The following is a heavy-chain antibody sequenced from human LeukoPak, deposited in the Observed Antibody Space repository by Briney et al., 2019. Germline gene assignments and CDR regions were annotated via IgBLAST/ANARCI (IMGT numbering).Heavy chain of an antibody. Sequence: PGGSLRLSCVGSGFTFNKYCMTWVRQAPGKGLEWVANINQIGTEKDIVDSVKGRFTISRDNAQNSLYLQMNNLRVEDTAVYYCARDKEAMVRAPYAFGIWGQGTVVIVS. D-gene: IGHD3-10*01. J-gene: IGHJ3*02. CDR1: GFTFNKYC. CDR2: INQIGTEK. V-gene: IGHV3-7*01. CDR3: ARDKEAMVRAPYAFGI.